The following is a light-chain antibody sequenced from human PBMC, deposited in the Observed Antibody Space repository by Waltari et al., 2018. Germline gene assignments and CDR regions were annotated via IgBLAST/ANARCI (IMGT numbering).Light chain of an antibody. CDR3: QQYRHWPLA. Sequence: ETVMTQSPATLSVSPGERVTLSCRASQTIVDNLAWYQQRPDQPPRLLIYAASTRATGVPARFSGGGSGTEFTLTISSLQSEDFAVYYCQQYRHWPLAFGGGTKVEI. V-gene: IGKV3-15*01. J-gene: IGKJ4*01. CDR1: QTIVDN. CDR2: AAS.